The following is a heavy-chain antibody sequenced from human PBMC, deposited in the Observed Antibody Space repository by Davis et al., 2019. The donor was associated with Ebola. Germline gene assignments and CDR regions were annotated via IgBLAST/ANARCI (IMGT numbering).Heavy chain of an antibody. J-gene: IGHJ6*03. D-gene: IGHD3-3*01. CDR3: ARDGYYDFWSGYYHYYYYYMDV. CDR1: GFTFSSYW. Sequence: GESLKISCAASGFTFSSYWMHWVRQAPGKGLVWVSRINSDGSSTSYADSVKGRFTISRDNAKNTLYLQMNSLRAEDTAVYYCARDGYYDFWSGYYHYYYYYMDVWGKGTTVTVSS. V-gene: IGHV3-74*01. CDR2: INSDGSST.